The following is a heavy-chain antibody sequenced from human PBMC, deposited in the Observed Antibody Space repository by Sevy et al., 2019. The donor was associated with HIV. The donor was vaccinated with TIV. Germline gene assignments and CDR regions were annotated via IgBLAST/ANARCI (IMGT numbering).Heavy chain of an antibody. CDR2: ISGLSNFI. V-gene: IGHV3-21*06. CDR3: ARGPPDGSYDYFDS. Sequence: GGSLRLSCAASGFTFSTYNMNWDRQAPGKGLEWVSSISGLSNFIYYADSMKGRFTISRDNAKNTLNLQMNSLRGGDTAVYFCARGPPDGSYDYFDSWGQGILVTVSS. D-gene: IGHD3-10*01. CDR1: GFTFSTYN. J-gene: IGHJ4*02.